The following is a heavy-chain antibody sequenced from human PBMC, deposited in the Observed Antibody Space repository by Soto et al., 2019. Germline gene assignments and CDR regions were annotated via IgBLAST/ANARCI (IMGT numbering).Heavy chain of an antibody. CDR3: ARRTDYYDSSGYYLFYY. Sequence: QVQLQQWGAGLLKPSETLSLTCAVYGGSFSGYYWSWIRQPPGKGLEWIGEINHSGSTNYNPSLKSRVTISVDTSKNQFSLKLSSVTAADTAVYYCARRTDYYDSSGYYLFYYWGQGTLVTVSS. D-gene: IGHD3-22*01. CDR1: GGSFSGYY. CDR2: INHSGST. V-gene: IGHV4-34*01. J-gene: IGHJ4*02.